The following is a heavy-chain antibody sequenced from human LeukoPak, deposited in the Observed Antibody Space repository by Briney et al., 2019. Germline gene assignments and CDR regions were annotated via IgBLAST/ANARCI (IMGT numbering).Heavy chain of an antibody. Sequence: ASVKVSCKASGYTFTGYYMHWLRQAPGQGLEWMGWINPNSGGTNYAQKFQGRVTMTRDTSISTAYMELSRLRSDDTAVYYCARNTNDFWSGAYYYMDVWGKGTTVTVSS. CDR1: GYTFTGYY. J-gene: IGHJ6*03. V-gene: IGHV1-2*02. D-gene: IGHD3-3*01. CDR3: ARNTNDFWSGAYYYMDV. CDR2: INPNSGGT.